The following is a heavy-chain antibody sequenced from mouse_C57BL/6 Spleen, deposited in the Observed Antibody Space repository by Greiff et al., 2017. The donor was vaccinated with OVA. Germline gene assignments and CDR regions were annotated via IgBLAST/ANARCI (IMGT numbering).Heavy chain of an antibody. V-gene: IGHV1-80*01. Sequence: SGAELVKPGASVKISCKASGYAFSSYWMNWVKQRPGKGLEWIGQIYPGDGDTNYNGKFKGKATLTADKSSSTAYMQLSSLTSEDSAVYFCARGTTVVATDYYAMDYWGQGTSVTVSS. D-gene: IGHD1-1*01. CDR2: IYPGDGDT. J-gene: IGHJ4*01. CDR1: GYAFSSYW. CDR3: ARGTTVVATDYYAMDY.